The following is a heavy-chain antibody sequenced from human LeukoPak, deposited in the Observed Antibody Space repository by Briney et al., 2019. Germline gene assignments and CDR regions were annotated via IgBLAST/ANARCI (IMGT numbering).Heavy chain of an antibody. CDR2: ISYDGSNN. CDR1: GFTFSSYA. D-gene: IGHD3-10*01. Sequence: AGSLRLSCAASGFTFSSYAMHWDRQAQGKGLEWVAVISYDGSNNYYADSVKGRFTISRDNSKSTLYLQMNSLRAEDTAVYYCARTTYYYGSGFDYWGQGTLVTVSS. V-gene: IGHV3-30*04. J-gene: IGHJ4*02. CDR3: ARTTYYYGSGFDY.